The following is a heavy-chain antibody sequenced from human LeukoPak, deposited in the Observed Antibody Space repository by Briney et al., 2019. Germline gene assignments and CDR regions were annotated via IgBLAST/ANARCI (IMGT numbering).Heavy chain of an antibody. CDR1: GFTFSSYG. V-gene: IGHV3-30*18. CDR3: AKAASNWSDP. Sequence: GRSLRLSCAASGFTFSSYGIHWVRRAPGKGLEWVAVISYDGSNKFYADSVKGRFTISRDNSNNTLYLQMDSLRVEDTAVYYCAKAASNWSDPWGQGTLVTVSS. J-gene: IGHJ5*02. CDR2: ISYDGSNK. D-gene: IGHD6-25*01.